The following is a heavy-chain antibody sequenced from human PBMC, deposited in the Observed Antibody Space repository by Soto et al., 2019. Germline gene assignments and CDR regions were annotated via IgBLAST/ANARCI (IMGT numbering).Heavy chain of an antibody. CDR2: ITHSGST. Sequence: QVQLQQWGAGLLKPSETLSLTCAVYGGYFSGYYWTWIRQPPGKGLEWIAEITHSGSTNYNPSLKSRLTISVDTSKNQFSLRMTSVTAADTALYYCTRGRQDIIVEPAPSWFDPWGQGTLVTVSS. D-gene: IGHD2-2*01. V-gene: IGHV4-34*01. J-gene: IGHJ5*02. CDR1: GGYFSGYY. CDR3: TRGRQDIIVEPAPSWFDP.